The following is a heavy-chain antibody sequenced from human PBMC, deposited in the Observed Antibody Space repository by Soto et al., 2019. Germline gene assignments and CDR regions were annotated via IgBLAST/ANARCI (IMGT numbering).Heavy chain of an antibody. CDR3: ARRELHYWFDP. CDR1: GGPISSSSYY. V-gene: IGHV4-39*01. J-gene: IGHJ5*02. Sequence: SETLSLTCTVSGGPISSSSYYWGWIRQPPGKGLEWIGSIYYSGSTYYNPSLKSRVTISVDTSKNQFSLKLSSVTAADTAVYYCARRELHYWFDPWGQGTLVTVSS. CDR2: IYYSGST. D-gene: IGHD2-15*01.